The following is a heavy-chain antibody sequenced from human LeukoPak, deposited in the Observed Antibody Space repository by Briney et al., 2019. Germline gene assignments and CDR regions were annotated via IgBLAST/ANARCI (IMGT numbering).Heavy chain of an antibody. Sequence: GALRLSCAPSGFTFSWHGLHWVRQAPGQGLGGVAIISNDGSRKYYAHSVEGRFTISRDNSKNTLYLQMDSLRAEDTAVYYCARDRAWNYFDYWGQGTLVTVSS. CDR2: ISNDGSRK. V-gene: IGHV3-30*03. CDR3: ARDRAWNYFDY. CDR1: GFTFSWHG. J-gene: IGHJ4*02. D-gene: IGHD3-3*01.